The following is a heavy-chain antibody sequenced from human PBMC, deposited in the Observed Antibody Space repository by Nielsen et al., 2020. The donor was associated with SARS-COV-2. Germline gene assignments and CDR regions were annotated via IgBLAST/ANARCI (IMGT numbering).Heavy chain of an antibody. CDR1: GYTFTSYD. J-gene: IGHJ3*02. CDR3: ASNGDHDDAFDI. V-gene: IGHV1-8*01. D-gene: IGHD4-17*01. CDR2: MNPNSGNT. Sequence: ASVKVSCKASGYTFTSYDINWVRQATGQGLEWMGWMNPNSGNTGYAQKFQGRVTMTRNTSISTAYMELSSLRSEDTAVYYCASNGDHDDAFDIWDQGTMVTVSS.